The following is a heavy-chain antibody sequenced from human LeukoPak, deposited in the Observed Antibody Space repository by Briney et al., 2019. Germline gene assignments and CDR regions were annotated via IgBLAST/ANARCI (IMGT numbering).Heavy chain of an antibody. CDR3: ARDRSAVTPYYYYGMDV. D-gene: IGHD4-17*01. V-gene: IGHV4-59*01. CDR1: GGSISSYY. CDR2: IYYSGST. Sequence: SETLSLTSTVSGGSISSYYWSWIRQPPGKGLEWIGFIYYSGSTNYNPSLKSRVTISVDTSKNQFSLKLSSVTAADTAVYYCARDRSAVTPYYYYGMDVWGQGTTVTVSS. J-gene: IGHJ6*02.